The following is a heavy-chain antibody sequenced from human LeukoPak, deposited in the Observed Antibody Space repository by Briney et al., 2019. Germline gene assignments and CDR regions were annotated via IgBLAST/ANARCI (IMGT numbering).Heavy chain of an antibody. J-gene: IGHJ6*03. CDR1: GYTFTSYY. CDR3: ACLYSSSWCRYYYYYMDV. V-gene: IGHV1-46*01. D-gene: IGHD6-13*01. Sequence: GASVKVSCKASGYTFTSYYMHWGRQAPGQGLEWMGIINPSGGSTSYAQKFQGRVTMTRDMSTSTVYMELSSLRSEDTAVYYCACLYSSSWCRYYYYYMDVWGKGTTVTVSS. CDR2: INPSGGST.